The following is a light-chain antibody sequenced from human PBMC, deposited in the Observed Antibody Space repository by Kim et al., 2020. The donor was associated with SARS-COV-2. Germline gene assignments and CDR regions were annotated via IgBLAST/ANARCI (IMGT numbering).Light chain of an antibody. V-gene: IGLV3-19*01. CDR1: SLRNYY. J-gene: IGLJ1*01. CDR3: NSRDSSDNHSV. Sequence: SSELTQDPAVSVALGQTVRITCQGDSLRNYYASWYQQKPGQAPVLVIYAKNDRPSGIPDRFSASSSGNTASLTIPGAQAEDEADYYCNSRDSSDNHSVFG. CDR2: AKN.